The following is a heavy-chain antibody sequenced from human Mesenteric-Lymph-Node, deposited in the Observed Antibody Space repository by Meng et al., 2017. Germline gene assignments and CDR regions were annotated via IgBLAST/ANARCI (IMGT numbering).Heavy chain of an antibody. D-gene: IGHD3-10*01. J-gene: IGHJ4*02. V-gene: IGHV1-8*03. Sequence: ASVKVSCKASGYTFTSYDINWVRQATGQGLEWMGWMNPNSGNTGYAQKFQGRVTITRNTSISTAYMELSSLRSEDTAVYYCARTSTGVRGVMYPLFDYWGQGTLVTVSS. CDR3: ARTSTGVRGVMYPLFDY. CDR2: MNPNSGNT. CDR1: GYTFTSYD.